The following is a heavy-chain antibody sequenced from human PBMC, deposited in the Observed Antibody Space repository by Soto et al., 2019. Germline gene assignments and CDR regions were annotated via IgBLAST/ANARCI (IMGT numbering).Heavy chain of an antibody. V-gene: IGHV5-51*01. J-gene: IGHJ3*02. Sequence: EALKISCKGYGYSFTSYWIGWVRQMPGKGLEWMGIIYPGDSDTRYSPSFQGQVTISAYKSISTAYLQWSSLKASDTAMYYCARHCGDSSGYYYPRDAFDIWGQGTMVTGSS. CDR1: GYSFTSYW. D-gene: IGHD3-22*01. CDR3: ARHCGDSSGYYYPRDAFDI. CDR2: IYPGDSDT.